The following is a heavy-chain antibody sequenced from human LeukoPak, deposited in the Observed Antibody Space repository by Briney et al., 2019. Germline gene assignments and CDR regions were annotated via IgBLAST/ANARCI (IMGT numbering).Heavy chain of an antibody. D-gene: IGHD3-22*01. V-gene: IGHV1-2*06. CDR3: ARGITMIVAPPEDY. CDR1: GYTFTCYY. J-gene: IGHJ4*02. Sequence: GASXKVSCKASGYTFTCYYMHWVRQAPGQGLEWMGRINPNSGGTNYAQEFQGRVTMTRDRSIRKEYMELSRLRSDDTAVYYCARGITMIVAPPEDYWGQGTLVTVSS. CDR2: INPNSGGT.